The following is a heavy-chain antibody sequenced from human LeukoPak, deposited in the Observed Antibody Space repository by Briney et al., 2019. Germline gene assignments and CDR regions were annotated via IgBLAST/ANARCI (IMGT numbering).Heavy chain of an antibody. Sequence: PSETLSLTCTVSGGSISSYYWSWIRQPPGKGLEWIGYIYYSGSTNYNPSLKSRVTISVDTSKNQFSLKLSSVTAADTAVYYCARGHDYGDPNWFDPWGQGTLVTVSS. D-gene: IGHD4-17*01. CDR3: ARGHDYGDPNWFDP. CDR2: IYYSGST. J-gene: IGHJ5*02. CDR1: GGSISSYY. V-gene: IGHV4-59*01.